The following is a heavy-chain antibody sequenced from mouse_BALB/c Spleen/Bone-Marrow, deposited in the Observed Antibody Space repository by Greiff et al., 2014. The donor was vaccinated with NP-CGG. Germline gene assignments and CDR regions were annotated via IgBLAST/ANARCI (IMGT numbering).Heavy chain of an antibody. J-gene: IGHJ2*01. CDR2: IHPGSGST. CDR3: TRRRGNYYYFDY. V-gene: IGHV1S22*01. Sequence: LQQSGSELVRPGASVKLSCKASGYTFTSYWMHWVRQRPGQGLEWIGNIHPGSGSTNYDEKFKSKATLTVDTSSSTAYMQLSSLTSEDSAVYYCTRRRGNYYYFDYWGQGTTLTVSS. CDR1: GYTFTSYW. D-gene: IGHD2-1*01.